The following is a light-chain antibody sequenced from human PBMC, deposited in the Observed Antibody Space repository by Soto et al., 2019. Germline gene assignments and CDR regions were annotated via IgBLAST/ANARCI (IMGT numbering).Light chain of an antibody. J-gene: IGKJ4*01. CDR3: QQSYRRGT. CDR1: QSISSY. Sequence: DIQMTQSPSSLSASVGDRVTITCRASQSISSYLNWYQQKPGKAPKLLIYAASSLQSGVPSRFSGSGSGTDFTLTISSLQPEDFATYYCQQSYRRGTFGGGTKVEIK. CDR2: AAS. V-gene: IGKV1-39*01.